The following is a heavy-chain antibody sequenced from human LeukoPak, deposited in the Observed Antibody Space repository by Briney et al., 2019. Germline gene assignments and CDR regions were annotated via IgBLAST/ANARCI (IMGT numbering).Heavy chain of an antibody. CDR2: IYNGGNI. V-gene: IGHV4-59*01. Sequence: PSETLSLTCTVSGASIRSYYWNWIRQTPSNGLEWIASIYNGGNINLNPSLKRRVTISMDTSKSHFSLSLSSVTAADTAVYFCARASDIAVTGFDCWGQGLLVTVSA. CDR1: GASIRSYY. D-gene: IGHD6-19*01. J-gene: IGHJ4*02. CDR3: ARASDIAVTGFDC.